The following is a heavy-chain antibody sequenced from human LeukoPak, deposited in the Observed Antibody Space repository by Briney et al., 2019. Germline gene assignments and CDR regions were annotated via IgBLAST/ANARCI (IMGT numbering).Heavy chain of an antibody. CDR2: IKNKTNGGTT. Sequence: GGSLRLSCAASGFTLSNAYMSWVRQAPGKGLEWVGRIKNKTNGGTTDYAAPVKGRFTISRDDSKNTLYLQMNRLKTEDTAVYYCTITIVGVTTWFDPWGQGTLVTVPS. D-gene: IGHD1-26*01. CDR1: GFTLSNAY. V-gene: IGHV3-15*01. CDR3: TITIVGVTTWFDP. J-gene: IGHJ5*02.